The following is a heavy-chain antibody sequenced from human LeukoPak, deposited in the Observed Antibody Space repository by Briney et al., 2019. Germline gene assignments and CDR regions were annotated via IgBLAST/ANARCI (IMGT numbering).Heavy chain of an antibody. Sequence: SETLSLTCTVSGGSISSSSYYWGWIRQPPGKGLEWIGSIYYSGSTYYNPSLKSRVTISVDTSKNQFSLKLSSVTAADTAVYYCAGGPSRDGYYYYYYMDVWGKGTTVTVSS. CDR1: GGSISSSSYY. V-gene: IGHV4-39*07. CDR2: IYYSGST. D-gene: IGHD5-24*01. CDR3: AGGPSRDGYYYYYYMDV. J-gene: IGHJ6*03.